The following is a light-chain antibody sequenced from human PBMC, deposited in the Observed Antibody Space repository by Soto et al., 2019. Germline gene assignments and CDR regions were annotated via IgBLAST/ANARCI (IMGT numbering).Light chain of an antibody. CDR1: SSDVGGYNY. CDR2: DVS. CDR3: CSYAGRVV. J-gene: IGLJ2*01. V-gene: IGLV2-11*01. Sequence: QSALTQPRSVSGSPGQSVTISCTGTSSDVGGYNYVSWYQQHPGKAPKLMIYDVSKRPSGVPDRFSGSKSGNTASLTISGLQAEDEADYYCCSYAGRVVFGGGPKLTVL.